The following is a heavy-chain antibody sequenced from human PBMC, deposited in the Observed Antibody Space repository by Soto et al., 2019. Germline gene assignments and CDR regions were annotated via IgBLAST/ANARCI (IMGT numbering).Heavy chain of an antibody. CDR2: IGSSSSYI. CDR1: GFTFSSYS. J-gene: IGHJ6*02. D-gene: IGHD3-22*01. CDR3: ERDSRGGGYYWSVKPSYYYYGMDV. Sequence: EVQLVESGGGLVKPGGSLRLSCAASGFTFSSYSMNWVRQAPGKGLEWVSSIGSSSSYIYYADSVKGRFTISRDNAKNSLXXQXNXXGAEDTAVYYCERDSRGGGYYWSVKPSYYYYGMDVWGQGTTVTVSS. V-gene: IGHV3-21*01.